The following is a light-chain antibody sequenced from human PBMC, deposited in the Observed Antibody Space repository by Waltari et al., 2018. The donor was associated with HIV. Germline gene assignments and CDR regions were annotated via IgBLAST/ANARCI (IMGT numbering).Light chain of an antibody. Sequence: MVMTQSPASLSVSLGESVTLSCRASQRIDSDLAWYQYKPGQAPRLLIFGASTRAPGVSGKFSGSGSGTDVTLTISSLESEDCAIYYCQQFNVWPQTFGQGTRLEVK. CDR3: QQFNVWPQT. V-gene: IGKV3-15*01. CDR2: GAS. J-gene: IGKJ2*01. CDR1: QRIDSD.